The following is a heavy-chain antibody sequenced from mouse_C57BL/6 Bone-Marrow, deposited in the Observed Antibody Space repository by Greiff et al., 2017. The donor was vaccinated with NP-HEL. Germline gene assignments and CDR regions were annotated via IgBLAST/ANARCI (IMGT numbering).Heavy chain of an antibody. CDR3: ARGGLRLYAMDY. J-gene: IGHJ4*01. Sequence: QVQLQQSGSELRSPGSSVKLSCKDFDSEVFPIAYMSWVRQKPGHGFEWIGGILPSIGRTIYGEKFEDEATLDADTLSNTAYLELNSLTSEDSAIYYCARGGLRLYAMDYWGQGTSVTVSS. CDR2: ILPSIGRT. D-gene: IGHD1-2*01. CDR1: DSEVFPIAY. V-gene: IGHV15-2*01.